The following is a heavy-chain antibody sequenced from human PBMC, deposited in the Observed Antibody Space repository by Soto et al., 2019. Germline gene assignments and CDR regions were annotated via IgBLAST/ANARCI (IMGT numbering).Heavy chain of an antibody. CDR2: ISGSGGST. Sequence: GGSLRLSCAASGFTFSSYAMSCVRQAPGKGLEWVSAISGSGGSTYYADSVKGRFTISRDNSKNTLYLQMNSLRAEDTAVYYCANDDFWSGYSLYYYGMDVWGQGTTVTVSS. CDR1: GFTFSSYA. J-gene: IGHJ6*02. V-gene: IGHV3-23*01. D-gene: IGHD3-3*01. CDR3: ANDDFWSGYSLYYYGMDV.